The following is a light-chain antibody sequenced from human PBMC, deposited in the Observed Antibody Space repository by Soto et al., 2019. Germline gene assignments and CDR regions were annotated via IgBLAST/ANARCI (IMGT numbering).Light chain of an antibody. CDR3: QQSYSTPRYT. CDR2: AAS. CDR1: QSISSY. J-gene: IGKJ2*01. Sequence: DIQMTQSPSSLCASVGDRVTITCRASQSISSYLNWYQQKPGKAPKLLIYAASSLQSGVPSRFSGSGSGTDFTLTISSLQPEDFATYYCQQSYSTPRYTFGQGTKLEIK. V-gene: IGKV1-39*01.